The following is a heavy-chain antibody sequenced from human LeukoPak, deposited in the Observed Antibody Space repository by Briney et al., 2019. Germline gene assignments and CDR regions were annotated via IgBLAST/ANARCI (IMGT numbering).Heavy chain of an antibody. D-gene: IGHD5-18*01. CDR2: INHSGST. V-gene: IGHV4-34*01. CDR3: ARRPGYSYGLRLRFDP. Sequence: TASETLSLTCAVYGGSFSGYYWSWIRQPPGKGLEWIGEINHSGSTNYNPSLKSRVTISVDTSKNQFSLKLSSVTAADTAVYYCARRPGYSYGLRLRFDPWGQGTLVTVSS. CDR1: GGSFSGYY. J-gene: IGHJ5*02.